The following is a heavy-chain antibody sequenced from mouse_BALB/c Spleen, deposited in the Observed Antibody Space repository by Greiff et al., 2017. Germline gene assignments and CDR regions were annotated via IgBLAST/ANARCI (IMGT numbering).Heavy chain of an antibody. Sequence: EVQLKESGTVLARPGASVKMSCKASGYSFTSYWMHWVKQRPGQGLEWIGAIYPGNSDTSYNQKFKGKAKLTAVTSASTAYMELSSLTNEDSAVYYCTREDYGSFSFAYWGQGTLVTVSA. V-gene: IGHV1-5*01. CDR1: GYSFTSYW. CDR2: IYPGNSDT. CDR3: TREDYGSFSFAY. J-gene: IGHJ3*01. D-gene: IGHD1-1*01.